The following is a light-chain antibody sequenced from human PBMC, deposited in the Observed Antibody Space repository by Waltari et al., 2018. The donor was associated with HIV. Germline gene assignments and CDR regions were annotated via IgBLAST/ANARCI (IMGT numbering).Light chain of an antibody. J-gene: IGLJ1*01. CDR3: SSYTRSSTPV. Sequence: QSALTQPASVSASPGQSINISCTGTSSDVGGYNYVSWYRQHPGEAPKVIIYEFNRRPSVVSNRCPASKSGNTASLAISGLQPEDEADYFCSSYTRSSTPVFGPGTKVTVL. V-gene: IGLV2-14*03. CDR1: SSDVGGYNY. CDR2: EFN.